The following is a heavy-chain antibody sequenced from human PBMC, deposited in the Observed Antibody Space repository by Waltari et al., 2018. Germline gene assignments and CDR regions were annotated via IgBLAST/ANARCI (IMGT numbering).Heavy chain of an antibody. CDR3: ARGDVLNWFDP. D-gene: IGHD3-16*01. CDR1: GSSITNYY. Sequence: QVQLQESGPGLVKPSEPLSLTCSVSGSSITNYYWSWLRHTAGRELAWIGRIHGSGRTTYNPSLQSRVTMSADTSENKLSLSLTSVTAADTAVYFCARGDVLNWFDPWGQGIQVTVAS. V-gene: IGHV4-4*07. J-gene: IGHJ5*02. CDR2: IHGSGRT.